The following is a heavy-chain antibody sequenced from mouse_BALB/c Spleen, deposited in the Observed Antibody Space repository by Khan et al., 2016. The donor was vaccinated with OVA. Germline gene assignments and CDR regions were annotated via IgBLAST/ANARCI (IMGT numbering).Heavy chain of an antibody. J-gene: IGHJ2*01. CDR1: GYSITRDYS. Sequence: EVKLLESGPGLVKPSQPLSLTCTVTGYSITRDYSWNWSRQFPGNKLEWMGFISYSGNTHYNPSHKSRIPITRDKSKNQFFLQLNTVTIEDTAAYYCARIYGGDFDYWGQGTTLIVSS. D-gene: IGHD1-1*02. V-gene: IGHV3-2*02. CDR3: ARIYGGDFDY. CDR2: ISYSGNT.